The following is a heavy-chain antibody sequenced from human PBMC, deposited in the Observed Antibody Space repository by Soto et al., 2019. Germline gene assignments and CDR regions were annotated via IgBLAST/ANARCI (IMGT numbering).Heavy chain of an antibody. D-gene: IGHD3-3*01. J-gene: IGHJ5*02. Sequence: QVQLVQSGAEVKKPGSSVKVSCKASGGTFSSYTISWVRQAPGQGLEWMGRIIPILGIANYAQKFQGRVTITADKSTRTAEMELSSLRSEDTAVYYCARAYYAFWSGSSLPGGAPYRLNWFDPWGQGTLVTVSS. CDR3: ARAYYAFWSGSSLPGGAPYRLNWFDP. CDR2: IIPILGIA. CDR1: GGTFSSYT. V-gene: IGHV1-69*02.